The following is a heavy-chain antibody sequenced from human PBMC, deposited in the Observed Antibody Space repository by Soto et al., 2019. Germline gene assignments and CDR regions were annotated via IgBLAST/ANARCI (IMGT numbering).Heavy chain of an antibody. CDR3: TSLKYGIDY. V-gene: IGHV3-7*03. D-gene: IGHD2-2*01. CDR2: IKNDGTEK. CDR1: GISTSSYW. Sequence: GESLKISCAGSGISTSSYWMGWVRQAPGRGLEWVASIKNDGTEKYYMDSLKGRFTISRDNALNSVYLQMNSLTTEDTAVYYCTSLKYGIDYWGQGTLVTVSS. J-gene: IGHJ4*02.